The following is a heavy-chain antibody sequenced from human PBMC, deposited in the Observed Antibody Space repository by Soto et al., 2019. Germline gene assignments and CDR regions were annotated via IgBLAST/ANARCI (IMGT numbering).Heavy chain of an antibody. D-gene: IGHD4-17*01. CDR3: ARENYGDYGY. V-gene: IGHV1-18*01. Sequence: GASVKVSCKASGYTFTTYGISWVRQAPGQGLEWMGWISTYNANTNYAQKLQGRVTMTTNTSTSTAYMELRSLRSDDTAVYYCARENYGDYGYWGQGTLVTVSS. CDR1: GYTFTTYG. J-gene: IGHJ4*02. CDR2: ISTYNANT.